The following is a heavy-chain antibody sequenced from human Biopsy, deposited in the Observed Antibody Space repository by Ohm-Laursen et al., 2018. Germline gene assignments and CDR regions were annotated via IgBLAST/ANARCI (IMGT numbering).Heavy chain of an antibody. CDR3: ARQEFATSPLDY. CDR2: IYYSGST. J-gene: IGHJ4*02. CDR1: GGSISRSSYY. V-gene: IGHV4-39*01. Sequence: SDTLSLTCAVTGGSISRSSYYWDWIRQPPGKGLEWIGSIYYSGSTYYNPSLKCRVTISADRSKNQFSLKLTSVTAADTAMYYCARQEFATSPLDYWGQGSLVTVSS. D-gene: IGHD3-10*01.